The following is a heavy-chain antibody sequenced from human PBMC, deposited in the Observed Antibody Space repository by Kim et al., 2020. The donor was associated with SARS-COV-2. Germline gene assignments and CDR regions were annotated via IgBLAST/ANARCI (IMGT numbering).Heavy chain of an antibody. V-gene: IGHV3-30*18. CDR2: ISYDGSNK. D-gene: IGHD3-22*01. J-gene: IGHJ5*02. CDR3: AKDRAAWLTPAMDWFDP. Sequence: GGSLRLSCAASGFTFSSYGMHWVRQAPGKGLEWVAVISYDGSNKYYADSVKGRFTISRDNSKNTLYLQMNSLRAEDTAVYYCAKDRAAWLTPAMDWFDP. CDR1: GFTFSSYG.